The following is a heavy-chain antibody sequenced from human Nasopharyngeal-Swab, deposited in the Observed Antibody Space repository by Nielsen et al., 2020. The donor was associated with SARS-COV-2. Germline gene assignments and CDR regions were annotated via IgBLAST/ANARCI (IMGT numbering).Heavy chain of an antibody. J-gene: IGHJ6*02. D-gene: IGHD4-17*01. CDR2: INHSGST. V-gene: IGHV4-34*01. Sequence: SETLYLTCAVYGESFSGHYWSWIRQPPGKGLAWIGEINHSGSTNYNPSLKTRVTISVDTSKNQFSLKLSFVTAADTAVYYCARGQPVTTFYYYYGMDVWGQGTTVTVSS. CDR3: ARGQPVTTFYYYYGMDV. CDR1: GESFSGHY.